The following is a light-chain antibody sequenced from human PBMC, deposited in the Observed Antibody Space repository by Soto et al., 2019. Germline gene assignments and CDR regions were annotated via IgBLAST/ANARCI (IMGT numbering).Light chain of an antibody. V-gene: IGKV3-11*01. Sequence: EVVMTQSPGTLSVSPGERVTLSCRASQSISSNVAWYQQRPGQAPRLLIYDASNRATGIPARFSGSGSGTDFTLTISSLEPEDFAVYYCQQRSNWPWTFGQGTKVDIK. CDR2: DAS. CDR3: QQRSNWPWT. CDR1: QSISSN. J-gene: IGKJ1*01.